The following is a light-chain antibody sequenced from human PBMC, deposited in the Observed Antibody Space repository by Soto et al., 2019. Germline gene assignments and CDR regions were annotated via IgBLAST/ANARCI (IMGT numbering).Light chain of an antibody. Sequence: EIVMTQSPATLSVSPGERAALSCIASQTVGSDLAWYQQRPGQPPWLLVYGAATRATGVPARFSGSGSGTEFTLTISSLQSEDFAVYYCQHYKTWPLAFGQGTKVE. V-gene: IGKV3-15*01. CDR3: QHYKTWPLA. CDR1: QTVGSD. J-gene: IGKJ1*01. CDR2: GAA.